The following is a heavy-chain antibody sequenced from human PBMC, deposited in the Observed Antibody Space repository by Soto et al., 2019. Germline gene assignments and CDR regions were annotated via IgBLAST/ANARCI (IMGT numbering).Heavy chain of an antibody. V-gene: IGHV3-30-3*01. CDR2: ISYEGTNK. CDR1: GFTFSTYA. CDR3: ARRYYSDSSGYVFDY. D-gene: IGHD3-22*01. Sequence: QVQLVESGGGVVQPGRSLRLSCAASGFTFSTYAMHWVRQPPGRGLEWVALISYEGTNKYYGDSVKGRFTISRDNSNNTLHLQMNSLRPEDTAVYYCARRYYSDSSGYVFDYWGQGTLVSVSS. J-gene: IGHJ4*02.